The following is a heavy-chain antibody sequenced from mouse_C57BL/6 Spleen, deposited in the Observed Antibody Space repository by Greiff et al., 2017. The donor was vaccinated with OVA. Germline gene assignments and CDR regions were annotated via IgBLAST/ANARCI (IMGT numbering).Heavy chain of an antibody. CDR3: ARGGFGYYGSSFAY. Sequence: QVQLQQSGAELVRPGTSVKLSCKASGYTFTSYWMDWVKQRPGQGLEWIGNIYPSDSETHYNQKFKDKATLTVDKSSSTAYMQLSSLTSQDSAVYYCARGGFGYYGSSFAYWGQGTLVTVSA. J-gene: IGHJ3*01. CDR1: GYTFTSYW. V-gene: IGHV1-61*01. D-gene: IGHD1-1*01. CDR2: IYPSDSET.